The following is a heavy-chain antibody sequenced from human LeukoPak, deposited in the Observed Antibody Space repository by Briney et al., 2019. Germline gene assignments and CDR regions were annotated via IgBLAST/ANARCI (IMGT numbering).Heavy chain of an antibody. CDR2: IYYSGST. CDR1: GGSISSSSYY. Sequence: SETLSLTCTVSGGSISSSSYYWGWIRQPPGKGLEWIGSIYYSGSTYYNPSLKSRVTISVDTSKNQFSLKLSSVTAADTAVYYCARHLSYDFWSGLYYYYYYGMDVWGQGTTVTVSS. V-gene: IGHV4-39*01. CDR3: ARHLSYDFWSGLYYYYYYGMDV. J-gene: IGHJ6*02. D-gene: IGHD3-3*01.